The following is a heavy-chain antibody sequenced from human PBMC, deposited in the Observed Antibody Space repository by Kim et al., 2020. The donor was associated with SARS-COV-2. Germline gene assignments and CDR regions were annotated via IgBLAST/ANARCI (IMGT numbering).Heavy chain of an antibody. J-gene: IGHJ4*02. V-gene: IGHV3-11*01. CDR1: GFTFSDYY. D-gene: IGHD2-15*01. Sequence: GGSLRLSCAASGFTFSDYYMGWIRQAPGKGLEWVSYISLSGSTIYYADSVKGRFTVSRDNAKNSLYLQMNNLRGEDTAVYYCAREKVARTFDYWGQGTLVTVSS. CDR2: ISLSGSTI. CDR3: AREKVARTFDY.